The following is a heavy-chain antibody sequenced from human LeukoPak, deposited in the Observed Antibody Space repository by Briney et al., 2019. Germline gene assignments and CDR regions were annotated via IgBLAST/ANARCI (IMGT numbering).Heavy chain of an antibody. CDR3: ARGRRYDFWSGPSGTPLDY. CDR2: INHSGST. D-gene: IGHD3-3*01. V-gene: IGHV4-34*01. Sequence: SETLSLTCAVYGGSFSGYYWSWIRQPPGKGLEWIEEINHSGSTNYNPSLKSRVTISVDTSKNQFSLKLSSVTAADTAVYYCARGRRYDFWSGPSGTPLDYWGQGTLVTVSS. CDR1: GGSFSGYY. J-gene: IGHJ4*02.